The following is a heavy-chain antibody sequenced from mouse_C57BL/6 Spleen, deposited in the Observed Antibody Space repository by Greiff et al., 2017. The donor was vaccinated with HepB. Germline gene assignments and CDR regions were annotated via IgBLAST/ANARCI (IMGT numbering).Heavy chain of an antibody. D-gene: IGHD2-4*01. Sequence: EVQLVESGGGLVKPGGSLKLSCAASGFTFSSYAMSWVRQTPEKRLEWVATISDGGSYTYYPDNVKGRFTISRDNAKNNLYLQMSHLKSEDTAMYYCARDRDYDYLYWYFDVWGTGTTVTVSS. CDR2: ISDGGSYT. CDR3: ARDRDYDYLYWYFDV. CDR1: GFTFSSYA. J-gene: IGHJ1*03. V-gene: IGHV5-4*01.